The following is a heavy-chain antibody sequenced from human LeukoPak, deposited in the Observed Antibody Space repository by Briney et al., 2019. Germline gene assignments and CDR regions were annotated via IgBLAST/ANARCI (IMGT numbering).Heavy chain of an antibody. CDR2: IWYDGSNK. V-gene: IGHV3-33*06. CDR1: GVTFSSYG. J-gene: IGHJ4*02. CDR3: AKDDLSEFY. D-gene: IGHD2/OR15-2a*01. Sequence: GGSLRLSCAASGVTFSSYGMHWVRQAPGKGLEWVAVIWYDGSNKYYADSVKGRFTISRDNSKNTLYLQMNSLRAEDTAVYYCAKDDLSEFYWGQGTLVTVSS.